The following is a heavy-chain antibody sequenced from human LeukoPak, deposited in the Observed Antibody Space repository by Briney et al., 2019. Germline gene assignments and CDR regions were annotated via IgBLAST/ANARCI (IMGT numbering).Heavy chain of an antibody. Sequence: GGSLRLSCAASGFTFSSYGMHWVRQAAGKGLEWVAVIWYDGSNKYYADSVKGRFTISRDNSKNTLYLQMNSLRAEDTAVYYCARERGQLLLRGFDYWGQGTLVTVSS. CDR3: ARERGQLLLRGFDY. V-gene: IGHV3-33*01. CDR1: GFTFSSYG. J-gene: IGHJ4*02. CDR2: IWYDGSNK. D-gene: IGHD2-2*01.